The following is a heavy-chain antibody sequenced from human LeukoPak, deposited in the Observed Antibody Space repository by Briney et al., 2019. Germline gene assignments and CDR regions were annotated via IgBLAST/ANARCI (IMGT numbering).Heavy chain of an antibody. CDR1: GFTVSSNY. V-gene: IGHV3-53*01. Sequence: GGSLRPSCAASGFTVSSNYMIWDRQAPGKGLEWVSVIYSGGSTYYADSVKGRFTISRDKTKNTLYLQMNSLRAEDTAVYYCARGWEYDSSGYYQYYFDYWGQGTLVTVSS. CDR2: IYSGGST. J-gene: IGHJ4*02. D-gene: IGHD3-22*01. CDR3: ARGWEYDSSGYYQYYFDY.